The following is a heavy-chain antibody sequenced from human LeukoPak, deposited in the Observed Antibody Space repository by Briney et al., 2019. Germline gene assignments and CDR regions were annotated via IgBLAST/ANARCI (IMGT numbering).Heavy chain of an antibody. CDR3: AKGSQYSSSYFDY. J-gene: IGHJ4*02. D-gene: IGHD6-6*01. CDR2: IWYDGSNG. Sequence: GGSLRLSCAASGFSFSNYGMHWVRQAPGKGLEWVAVIWYDGSNGYYADSVKGRFTMSRDNSKNTLYLQMNSLRAEDTAVYYCAKGSQYSSSYFDYWGQGTLVSVSS. V-gene: IGHV3-33*06. CDR1: GFSFSNYG.